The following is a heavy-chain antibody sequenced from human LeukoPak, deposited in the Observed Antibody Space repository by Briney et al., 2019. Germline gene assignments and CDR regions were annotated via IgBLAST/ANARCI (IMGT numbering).Heavy chain of an antibody. V-gene: IGHV3-48*03. CDR2: ISSSGSTI. Sequence: GGSLRLSCAASGFTFSSYEMNWVRQAPGKGLEWVSKISSSGSTINYADSVKGRFTISRDNAKNSLYLQTNSLRAEDTAVYYCARVLYLYGSSSARFDYWGQGTLVTVSS. CDR1: GFTFSSYE. CDR3: ARVLYLYGSSSARFDY. D-gene: IGHD6-6*01. J-gene: IGHJ4*02.